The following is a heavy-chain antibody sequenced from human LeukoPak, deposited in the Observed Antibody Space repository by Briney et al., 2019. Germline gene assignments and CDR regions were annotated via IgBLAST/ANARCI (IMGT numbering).Heavy chain of an antibody. CDR3: ARVGDYDFWSGYSGEYYMDV. D-gene: IGHD3-3*01. CDR1: GGSFSGYY. Sequence: SETLSLTCAVYGGSFSGYYWGWIRQPPGKGLEWIGGIYHSGSTYYNPSLKSRVTISVDTSKNQFSLKLSSVTAADTAVYYCARVGDYDFWSGYSGEYYMDVWGKGTTVTVSS. V-gene: IGHV4-34*01. J-gene: IGHJ6*03. CDR2: IYHSGST.